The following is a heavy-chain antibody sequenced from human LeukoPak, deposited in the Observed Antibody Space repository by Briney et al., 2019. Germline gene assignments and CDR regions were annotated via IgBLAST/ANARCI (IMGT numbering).Heavy chain of an antibody. CDR3: ARPIDCSATTCSSPFAY. J-gene: IGHJ4*02. CDR2: ISHTGST. V-gene: IGHV4-61*01. CDR1: GGSVSSGTYY. D-gene: IGHD2-2*01. Sequence: PSETLSLTCTVSGGSVSSGTYYRSWIRQPPGKALEWIGEISHTGSTSHNPSLKSRVTISIDTSKNQFSLKLRSVSAADTAVYYCARPIDCSATTCSSPFAYWGQGSLVTVSA.